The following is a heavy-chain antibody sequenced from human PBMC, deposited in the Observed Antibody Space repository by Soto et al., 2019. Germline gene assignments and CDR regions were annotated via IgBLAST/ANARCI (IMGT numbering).Heavy chain of an antibody. Sequence: QVQLVESGGGVVLPGTSLKLSCAASGFPFDSYVMHWVRQATGKGLEWVASTYYDASKQYYADSVTGRFTISRDNSKNAVSLQMNSLRPEDTAVYYCANILTGPTNCWGQGTLVAVSS. CDR2: TYYDASKQ. CDR1: GFPFDSYV. D-gene: IGHD1-20*01. CDR3: ANILTGPTNC. V-gene: IGHV3-30*18. J-gene: IGHJ4*02.